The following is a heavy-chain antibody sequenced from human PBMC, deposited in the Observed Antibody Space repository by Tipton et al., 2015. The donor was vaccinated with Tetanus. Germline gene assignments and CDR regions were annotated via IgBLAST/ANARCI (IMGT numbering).Heavy chain of an antibody. CDR2: IYYSGGT. CDR1: GGSISTYF. D-gene: IGHD3-3*01. J-gene: IGHJ3*02. CDR3: ARGAIFGVLTYRAFDI. Sequence: TLSLTCTVSGGSISTYFWSWIRQPPGKGLEWIGYIYYSGGTNYNPSLKSRVTISVDTSKNQFSLRLNSVSAADTAVYYCARGAIFGVLTYRAFDIWGQGTMATVSS. V-gene: IGHV4-59*01.